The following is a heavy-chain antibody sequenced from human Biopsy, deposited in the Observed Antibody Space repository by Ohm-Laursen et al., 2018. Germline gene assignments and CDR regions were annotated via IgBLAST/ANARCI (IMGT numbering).Heavy chain of an antibody. J-gene: IGHJ1*01. Sequence: SSVKVSCKVPGGTFSNYGVNWVRQAPGQGLEGLGGNIPILGTGNYAQKFQDRVTVAADTSTSTATMELRGLRSDDTAVYYCATKLTGYFHHWGQGTLVIVSS. V-gene: IGHV1-69*06. CDR3: ATKLTGYFHH. D-gene: IGHD3-9*01. CDR1: GGTFSNYG. CDR2: NIPILGTG.